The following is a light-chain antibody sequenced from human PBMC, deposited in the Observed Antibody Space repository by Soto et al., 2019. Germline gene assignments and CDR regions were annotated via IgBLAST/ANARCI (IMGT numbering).Light chain of an antibody. CDR3: QQYNNWPPWT. CDR2: GAS. V-gene: IGKV3-15*01. J-gene: IGKJ1*01. Sequence: EIVMTQSPATLSVSPGERATPSCRASQSVSSNLAWYQQKPGQAPRLLIYGASTRATGIPARFSGSGSGPEFTLTISSLQSEDFAVYYCQQYNNWPPWTFGQGTKVEIK. CDR1: QSVSSN.